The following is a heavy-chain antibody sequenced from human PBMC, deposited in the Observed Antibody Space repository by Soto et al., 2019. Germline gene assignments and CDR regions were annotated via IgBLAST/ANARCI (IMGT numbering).Heavy chain of an antibody. J-gene: IGHJ4*02. CDR2: IIPLFGTA. V-gene: IGHV1-69*01. Sequence: QVQLVQSGAEVKKPGSSVKVSCKASGGTFSTYDICWVRQAPGQGLEWMGGIIPLFGTANYAQKFQGRATIIADEPMRTAYMELRRLRSEDTAVYYCAINEGTDGYKFAYWGQGTLVTVSS. D-gene: IGHD5-12*01. CDR3: AINEGTDGYKFAY. CDR1: GGTFSTYD.